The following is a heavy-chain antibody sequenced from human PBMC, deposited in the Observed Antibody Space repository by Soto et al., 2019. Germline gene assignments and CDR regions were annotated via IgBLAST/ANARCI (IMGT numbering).Heavy chain of an antibody. Sequence: SVKVSCKASGGTFSSYAISWVRQAPGQGLEWMGGIIPIFGTANYAQKFQGRVTITADESTSTAYMELSSLRSGDTAVYYCARAVRDSSSWATYYYYYYGMDVWGQGTTVTVS. J-gene: IGHJ6*02. D-gene: IGHD6-13*01. CDR1: GGTFSSYA. CDR3: ARAVRDSSSWATYYYYYYGMDV. CDR2: IIPIFGTA. V-gene: IGHV1-69*13.